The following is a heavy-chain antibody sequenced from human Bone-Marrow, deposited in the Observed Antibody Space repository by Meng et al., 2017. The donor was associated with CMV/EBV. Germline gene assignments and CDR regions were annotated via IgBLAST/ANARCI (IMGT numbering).Heavy chain of an antibody. J-gene: IGHJ6*02. CDR2: IIPILGIA. CDR3: ARERGSQDYYYYYGMDV. V-gene: IGHV1-69*04. D-gene: IGHD3-16*01. Sequence: SVKVSCKASGYTFTDYGISWVRQAPGQGLEWMGRIIPILGIANYAQKFQGRVTITADKSTSTAYMELSSLRSEDTAVYYCARERGSQDYYYYYGMDVWGQGTTVTVSS. CDR1: GYTFTDYG.